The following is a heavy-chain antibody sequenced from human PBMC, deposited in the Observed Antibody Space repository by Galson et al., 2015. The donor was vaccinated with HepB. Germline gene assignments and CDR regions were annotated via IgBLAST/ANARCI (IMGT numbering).Heavy chain of an antibody. CDR2: IYYSGST. V-gene: IGHV4-59*01. J-gene: IGHJ4*02. Sequence: SETLSLTCTVSGGSISSYYWSWIRQPPGKGLEWIGYIYYSGSTNYNPSLKSRVTISVDTSKNQFSLKLSSVTAADTAVYYCARVHYDSSGYHTFDYWGQGTLVTVSS. CDR3: ARVHYDSSGYHTFDY. D-gene: IGHD3-22*01. CDR1: GGSISSYY.